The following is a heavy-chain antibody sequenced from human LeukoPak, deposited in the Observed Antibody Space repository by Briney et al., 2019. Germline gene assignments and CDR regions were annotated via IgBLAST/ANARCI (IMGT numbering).Heavy chain of an antibody. Sequence: GESLKISCKASGYRFTKNWIGWVRQMPGKGLEWMGIFFPGDSDSSYSPSFQGQVTISADKSFNTAYLQWSSLKASDTAMYYCATSESQTRFDYWGQGTLVTVSS. CDR2: FFPGDSDS. D-gene: IGHD1/OR15-1a*01. CDR3: ATSESQTRFDY. CDR1: GYRFTKNW. V-gene: IGHV5-51*01. J-gene: IGHJ4*02.